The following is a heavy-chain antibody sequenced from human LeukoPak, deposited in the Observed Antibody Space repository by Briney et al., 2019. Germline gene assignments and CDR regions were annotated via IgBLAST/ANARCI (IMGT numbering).Heavy chain of an antibody. Sequence: PGGSLRLSCAASGFTFSGSAMHWVRQASGKGLEWVGRIRSRANSYATAYAASVKGRFTISRDDSKNTAYLQMNSLKTEDTAVYYCTTMGATTDYWGQGTLVTVSS. CDR3: TTMGATTDY. CDR1: GFTFSGSA. V-gene: IGHV3-73*01. CDR2: IRSRANSYAT. J-gene: IGHJ4*02. D-gene: IGHD1-26*01.